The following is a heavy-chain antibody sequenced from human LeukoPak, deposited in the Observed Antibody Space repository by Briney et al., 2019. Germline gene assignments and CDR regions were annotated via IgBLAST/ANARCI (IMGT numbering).Heavy chain of an antibody. Sequence: SVKVSCKASGGTFSSYAISWVRQAPGQGLEWMGRNIPILGIANYAQKFQGRVTITADKSTSTAYMELSSLRSEDTAVYYCARDQEVRGVIGYWGQGTLVTVSS. CDR1: GGTFSSYA. J-gene: IGHJ4*02. D-gene: IGHD3-10*01. CDR2: NIPILGIA. V-gene: IGHV1-69*04. CDR3: ARDQEVRGVIGY.